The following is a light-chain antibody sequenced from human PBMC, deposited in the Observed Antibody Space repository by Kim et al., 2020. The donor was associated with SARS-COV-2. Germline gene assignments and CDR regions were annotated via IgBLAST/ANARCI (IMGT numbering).Light chain of an antibody. J-gene: IGKJ4*01. Sequence: EIVLTQSPATLSLSPGERATLSCRASQSVSTYLAWYQQKPGQAPRLLIYDASNRATGIPDRFSGSGSGTDFTLTISSLESEDFAVYYCQQRSNERPALTFGGGTKVNIQ. CDR3: QQRSNERPALT. CDR1: QSVSTY. V-gene: IGKV3-11*01. CDR2: DAS.